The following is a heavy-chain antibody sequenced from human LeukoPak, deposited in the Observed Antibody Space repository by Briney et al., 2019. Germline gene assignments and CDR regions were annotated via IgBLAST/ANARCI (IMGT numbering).Heavy chain of an antibody. D-gene: IGHD2-2*01. Sequence: SQTLSLTCAISGDSVSSNSAAWNWIRQSPSRGLEWLGRTYYRSKWYNDYAVSVKSRITINPDTSKNQFSLQLNSVTPEDTAVYYCAREEIAIRPAAIDYYYMDVWGKGTTVTISS. CDR2: TYYRSKWYN. CDR3: AREEIAIRPAAIDYYYMDV. CDR1: GDSVSSNSAA. V-gene: IGHV6-1*01. J-gene: IGHJ6*03.